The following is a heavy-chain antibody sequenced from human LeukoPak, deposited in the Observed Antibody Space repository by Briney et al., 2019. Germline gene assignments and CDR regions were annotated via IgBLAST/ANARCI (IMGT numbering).Heavy chain of an antibody. J-gene: IGHJ6*04. CDR3: AELGITMIGGV. CDR1: GFTFSIYS. Sequence: GGSLRLSCAASGFTFSIYSMDWVRQAPGKGLEWVSSISSSGSYIYYADSLKGRFTISRDNAKNSLYLQMNSLRAEDTAVYYCAELGITMIGGVWGKGTTVTISS. CDR2: ISSSGSYI. D-gene: IGHD3-10*02. V-gene: IGHV3-21*01.